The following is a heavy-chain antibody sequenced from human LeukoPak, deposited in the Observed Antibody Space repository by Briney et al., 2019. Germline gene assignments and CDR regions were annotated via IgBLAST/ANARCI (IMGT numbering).Heavy chain of an antibody. CDR3: ARDYSRGDPDY. Sequence: GASVKVSCKASGYTFTRYGTTWVRQAPGQGLEWMGWISVSNGNTNYAQKLQGRVTMTTETSASTAYMELRSLRSDDTAVYYCARDYSRGDPDYWGQGTLVTVTS. V-gene: IGHV1-18*01. CDR2: ISVSNGNT. D-gene: IGHD3-22*01. J-gene: IGHJ4*02. CDR1: GYTFTRYG.